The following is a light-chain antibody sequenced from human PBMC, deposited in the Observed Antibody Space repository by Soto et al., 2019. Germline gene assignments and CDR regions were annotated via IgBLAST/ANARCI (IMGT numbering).Light chain of an antibody. CDR2: AAY. V-gene: IGKV1-39*01. CDR3: HHSYRTPFT. J-gene: IGKJ3*01. CDR1: QSISCY. Sequence: DIQMTQSPSSLSASVGDRVTITCRASQSISCYVNWYQQKPGKAPKLLIYAAYSLQSGVPSRFSGRGPGTDFTLNISILQPEDFATYYWHHSYRTPFTFGPGTKEDI.